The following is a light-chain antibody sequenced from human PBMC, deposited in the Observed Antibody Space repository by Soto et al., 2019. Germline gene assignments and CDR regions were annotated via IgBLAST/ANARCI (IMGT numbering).Light chain of an antibody. CDR3: CSYAGSFTWV. CDR2: DVT. CDR1: SSDLGGYNY. V-gene: IGLV2-11*01. J-gene: IGLJ3*02. Sequence: QSALTQPRSVSGSPGQSVTISCSGTSSDLGGYNYVSWYQHHPGKAHKLMIYDVTLRPSGVPDRFSGSKSGNTASLTISGLQAEDEADYYCCSYAGSFTWVFGGGTKLTVL.